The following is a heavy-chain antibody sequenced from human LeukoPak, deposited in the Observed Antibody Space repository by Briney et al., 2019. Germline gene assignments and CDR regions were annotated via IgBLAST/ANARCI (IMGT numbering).Heavy chain of an antibody. V-gene: IGHV4-34*01. D-gene: IGHD3-10*01. Sequence: SETLSLTCTVSGGSISSYYWSWIRQPPGKGLEWIGEINHSGSTNYNPSLKSRVTISVDTSKNQFSLKLSSVTAADTAVYYCARGRTDLYYYGSGKDVWGQGTTVTVSS. J-gene: IGHJ6*02. CDR1: GGSISSYY. CDR2: INHSGST. CDR3: ARGRTDLYYYGSGKDV.